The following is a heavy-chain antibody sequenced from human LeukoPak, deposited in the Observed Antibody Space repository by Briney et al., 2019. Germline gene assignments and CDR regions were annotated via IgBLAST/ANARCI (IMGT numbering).Heavy chain of an antibody. Sequence: GGSLRLSCAVSGFTFSSYWMRWVRQAPGKGLEWAANIKEDGTHKYYVGSVRGRFTISRDNAKNSLYLQMNSLRAEDTAIYYCAREARGTRAAFDVWGQGTMVTVFS. CDR1: GFTFSSYW. V-gene: IGHV3-7*01. CDR2: IKEDGTHK. D-gene: IGHD2-8*01. CDR3: AREARGTRAAFDV. J-gene: IGHJ3*01.